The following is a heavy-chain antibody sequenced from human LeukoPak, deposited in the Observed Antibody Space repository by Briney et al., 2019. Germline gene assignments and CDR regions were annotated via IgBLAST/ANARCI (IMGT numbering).Heavy chain of an antibody. D-gene: IGHD2-21*02. J-gene: IGHJ3*02. CDR2: INPNSGAT. V-gene: IGHV1-2*02. Sequence: ASVKVSCKASGYTFTGYFMHWVRQAPGQGLEWMGWINPNSGATDCAQKFQARVIMTRDTSISTVYMELSRLTYDDTAVYYCARDLPNSGVFTAQDIWGQGTMVTVSS. CDR1: GYTFTGYF. CDR3: ARDLPNSGVFTAQDI.